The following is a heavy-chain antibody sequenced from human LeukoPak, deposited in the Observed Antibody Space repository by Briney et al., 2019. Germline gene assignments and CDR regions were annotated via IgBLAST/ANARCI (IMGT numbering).Heavy chain of an antibody. CDR1: GFTFSDYY. V-gene: IGHV3-11*01. Sequence: TGGSLRLSCAASGFTFSDYYMGWIRQAPGKGLEWVSYISGSGSTIYYADSVKGRFSISRDNVKNSLYLQTNSLRAEDTAVYYCAREGYNYRGLDYWGQGTLVTVSS. D-gene: IGHD5-18*01. CDR3: AREGYNYRGLDY. CDR2: ISGSGSTI. J-gene: IGHJ4*02.